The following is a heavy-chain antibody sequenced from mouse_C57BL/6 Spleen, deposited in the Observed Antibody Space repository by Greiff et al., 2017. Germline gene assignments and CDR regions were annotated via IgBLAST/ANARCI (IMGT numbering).Heavy chain of an antibody. D-gene: IGHD1-1*01. CDR1: GYTFTDYY. V-gene: IGHV1-26*01. CDR3: ARRDGRDAMDY. CDR2: INPNNGGT. J-gene: IGHJ4*01. Sequence: EVQLQQSGPELVKPGASVKISCKASGYTFTDYYMNWVKQSHGKSLEWIGDINPNNGGTSYNQKFKGKATLTVDKSSSTAYMELRSLTSEDSAVYYCARRDGRDAMDYWGQGTSVTVSS.